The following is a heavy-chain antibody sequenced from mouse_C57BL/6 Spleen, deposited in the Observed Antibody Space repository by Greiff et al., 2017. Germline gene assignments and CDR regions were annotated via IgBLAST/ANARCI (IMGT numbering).Heavy chain of an antibody. J-gene: IGHJ3*01. Sequence: VQLQQSGPELVKPGASVKISCKASGYAFSSSWMNWVKQRPGKGLEWIGRIYPGDGDTNYNGKFKGKATLTADKSSSTAYMQLSSLTSEDSAVYFCASPVSADLFAYWGQGTLVTVSA. V-gene: IGHV1-82*01. CDR3: ASPVSADLFAY. CDR2: IYPGDGDT. CDR1: GYAFSSSW.